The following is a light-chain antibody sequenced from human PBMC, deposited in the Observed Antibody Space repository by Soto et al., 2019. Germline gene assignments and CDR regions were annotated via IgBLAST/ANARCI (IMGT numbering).Light chain of an antibody. Sequence: HSALTQPASVSGSPGQSITISCTGTSSDVGGYNYVSWYQQHPGKAPKLMIYEVSHRPSGVSNRFSGSKSGNTASLTISGLQAEDEADYYCSSYTNNRPVVFGGGTKLTVL. CDR1: SSDVGGYNY. V-gene: IGLV2-14*01. CDR3: SSYTNNRPVV. CDR2: EVS. J-gene: IGLJ2*01.